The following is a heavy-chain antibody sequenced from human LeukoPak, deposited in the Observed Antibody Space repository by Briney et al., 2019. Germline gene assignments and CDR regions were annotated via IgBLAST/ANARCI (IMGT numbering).Heavy chain of an antibody. D-gene: IGHD6-13*01. J-gene: IGHJ6*04. CDR3: ARVGPMNSSSWYQASPYYYYYGMDV. CDR1: GGSISSYY. V-gene: IGHV4-59*01. CDR2: IYYSGST. Sequence: SESLSLTCTVSGGSISSYYWSWIRQPPGKGLGWSGYIYYSGSTNYNPSLKSRVTISVDTSKNQFSLKLSSVTAADTAVYYCARVGPMNSSSWYQASPYYYYYGMDVWGKGTTVTVSS.